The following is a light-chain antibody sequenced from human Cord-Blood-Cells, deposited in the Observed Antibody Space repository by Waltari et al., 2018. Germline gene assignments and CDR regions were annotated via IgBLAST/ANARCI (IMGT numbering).Light chain of an antibody. CDR3: QQYYSTPYS. J-gene: IGKJ2*03. Sequence: QSPDSLAVSLGERATINCKSSQSVLYSSNNKNYLAWYQQKPGQPPKLLIYWASTRESGVPDRFSGSGSGTDFTLTISSLQAEDVAVYYCQQYYSTPYSFGQGTKLEIK. CDR1: QSVLYSSNNKNY. CDR2: WAS. V-gene: IGKV4-1*01.